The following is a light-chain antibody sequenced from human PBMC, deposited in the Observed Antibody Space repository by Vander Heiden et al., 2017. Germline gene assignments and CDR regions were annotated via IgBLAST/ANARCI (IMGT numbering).Light chain of an antibody. CDR1: ALPNGL. J-gene: IGLJ2*01. CDR3: YSTDSSGEHRV. Sequence: SYDLTQQPSLSVSPGQTARITCSRDALPNGLAYWYQQKSGRATVLVIFEDVKRPSGIPERFSASSSGTGATLTISGAQVEDVADYYCYSTDSSGEHRVFGGGTKLTVL. V-gene: IGLV3-10*01. CDR2: EDV.